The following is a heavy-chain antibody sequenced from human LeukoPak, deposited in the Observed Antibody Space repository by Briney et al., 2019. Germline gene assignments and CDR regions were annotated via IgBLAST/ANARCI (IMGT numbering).Heavy chain of an antibody. J-gene: IGHJ4*02. CDR1: GFTFSRHW. V-gene: IGHV3-7*03. CDR2: IKQDGSAK. D-gene: IGHD2-15*01. CDR3: ARDNGWSADF. Sequence: GGSLKLSCAASGFTFSRHWMYWVRQAPGKGLEWVANIKQDGSAKPYVDSVKGRFTISRDNAKNSLFLQMNSLRAEDTAVYYCARDNGWSADFWGQGTLVTVSS.